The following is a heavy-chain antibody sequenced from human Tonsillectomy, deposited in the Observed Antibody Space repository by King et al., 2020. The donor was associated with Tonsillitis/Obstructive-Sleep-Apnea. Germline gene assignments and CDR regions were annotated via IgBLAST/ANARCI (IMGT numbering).Heavy chain of an antibody. Sequence: LVQSGAEVKKPGASVKVSCKASGYTFTGYYMHWVRLAPGQGLEWMGRINPHSGGTNYAQKFQGRVTMTRDTSITTAYMELSSLTSGDTAMYYCARGGREQLVLDWFDPWGQGTLVTVSS. CDR1: GYTFTGYY. CDR3: ARGGREQLVLDWFDP. J-gene: IGHJ5*02. D-gene: IGHD6-6*01. V-gene: IGHV1-2*06. CDR2: INPHSGGT.